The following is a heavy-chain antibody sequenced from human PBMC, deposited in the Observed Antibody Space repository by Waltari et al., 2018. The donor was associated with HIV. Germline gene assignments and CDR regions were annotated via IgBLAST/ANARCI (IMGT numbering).Heavy chain of an antibody. V-gene: IGHV3-73*01. Sequence: EVQLVESGGGWVQPGGSLKLSCSAFGFGFSGPVMHWVRQASGKGLEWVGRIRGKPNSYATAYAESLKGRFTISRDDSKNTAYLQMNSLKTEDTAVYYCTKSVGDSARGWFDPWGQGTLVTVSS. J-gene: IGHJ5*02. D-gene: IGHD4-17*01. CDR1: GFGFSGPV. CDR3: TKSVGDSARGWFDP. CDR2: IRGKPNSYAT.